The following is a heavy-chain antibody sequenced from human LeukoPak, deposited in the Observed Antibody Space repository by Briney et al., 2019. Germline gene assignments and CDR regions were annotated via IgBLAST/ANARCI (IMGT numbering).Heavy chain of an antibody. CDR3: ARVGDILTGYYIDY. V-gene: IGHV4-39*01. J-gene: IGHJ4*02. Sequence: SETLSLTCTVSGGSISSSSYYWGWIRQPPGKGLEWIGSTYYSGSTYYNPSLKSRVTISVDTSKNQFSLKLSSVTATDTAVYYCARVGDILTGYYIDYWGQGTLVTVSS. CDR2: TYYSGST. CDR1: GGSISSSSYY. D-gene: IGHD3-9*01.